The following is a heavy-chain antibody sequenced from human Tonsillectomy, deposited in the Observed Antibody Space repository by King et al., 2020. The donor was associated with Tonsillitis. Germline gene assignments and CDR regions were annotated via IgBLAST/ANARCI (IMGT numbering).Heavy chain of an antibody. CDR3: TKDNALRLAFDY. V-gene: IGHV3-43D*03. CDR1: GFTFDDYA. Sequence: VQLVESGGGVVQPGGSLRVSCAASGFTFDDYALHWVRQAPGKGLEWVSLISRDGSIAHYADSVKGRFTISRDNSKNSLYLQMDSLSAEDTALYYCTKDNALRLAFDYWGQGTLVTVSS. J-gene: IGHJ4*02. CDR2: ISRDGSIA. D-gene: IGHD6-6*01.